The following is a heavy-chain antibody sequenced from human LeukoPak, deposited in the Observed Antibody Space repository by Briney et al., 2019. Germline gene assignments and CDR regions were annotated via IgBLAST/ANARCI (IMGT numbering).Heavy chain of an antibody. CDR3: AANSADYNTLGSSYKV. CDR1: GGSISSSSYY. V-gene: IGHV4-39*02. Sequence: SETLSLTCTVSGGSISSSSYYWGWIRQPPGKGLEWIGSIYYRGSTYYNPSLKSRVTISVDTSKNHFSLKLSSVTAADTAVYYCAANSADYNTLGSSYKVWGQGTLVTVSS. D-gene: IGHD3-10*01. CDR2: IYYRGST. J-gene: IGHJ4*02.